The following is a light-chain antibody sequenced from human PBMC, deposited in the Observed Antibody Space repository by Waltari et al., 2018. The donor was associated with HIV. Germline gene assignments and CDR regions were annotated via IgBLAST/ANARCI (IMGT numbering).Light chain of an antibody. CDR2: AD. Sequence: SYILTQAPSVSVAPGQTATITCGNIGNYRVQGYRQRPGQALSRVVTADRSSRIPGRLSGAKSGGKATRPIRRVEAGDEADYYCQVWDRSYNEAVFGGGNQLTV. V-gene: IGLV3-21*02. CDR3: QVWDRSYNEAV. J-gene: IGLJ7*01. CDR1: NIGNYR.